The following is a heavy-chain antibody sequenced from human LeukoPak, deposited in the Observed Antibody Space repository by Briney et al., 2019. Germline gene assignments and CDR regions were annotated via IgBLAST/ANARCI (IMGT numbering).Heavy chain of an antibody. Sequence: SETLSLTCTVSGGSIRSYYWSWIRQPPGKGLEWIGYIYYSGSTNYNPSLKSRVTISVDTSKNHCFLNLSSVTAADTDVYYCARTQWSYYDILTGYYPNYYYYYYMDVWGKGTTVTVSS. CDR3: ARTQWSYYDILTGYYPNYYYYYYMDV. V-gene: IGHV4-59*01. CDR2: IYYSGST. J-gene: IGHJ6*03. D-gene: IGHD3-9*01. CDR1: GGSIRSYY.